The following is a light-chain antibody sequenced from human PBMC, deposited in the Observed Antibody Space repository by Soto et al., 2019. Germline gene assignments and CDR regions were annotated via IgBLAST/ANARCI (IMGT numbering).Light chain of an antibody. V-gene: IGKV3-20*01. J-gene: IGKJ1*01. CDR3: QQYGSSPSWR. Sequence: EIVLTQSPGTLSLSPGERATLSCRASQSVSVNSLAWYQQKGGQAPRLLIYAASTRATGVPDRFSGSGSGTDFTLTISRLEPEDFAVYYCQQYGSSPSWRFGQGTKVDIK. CDR1: QSVSVNS. CDR2: AAS.